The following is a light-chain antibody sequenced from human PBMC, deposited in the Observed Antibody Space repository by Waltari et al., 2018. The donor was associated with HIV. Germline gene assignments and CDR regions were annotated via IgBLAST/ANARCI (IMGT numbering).Light chain of an antibody. CDR1: QSVGNY. Sequence: DIVLTQSPAPLSLSPGERATLSCRASQSVGNYLAWYQQKPGQAPRLLMYGASSRATGIPARFSGSGSGTDFTLTISSLEPGDFGVYYCQQRSNWPISFGQGTRLEIK. V-gene: IGKV3-11*01. J-gene: IGKJ5*01. CDR3: QQRSNWPIS. CDR2: GAS.